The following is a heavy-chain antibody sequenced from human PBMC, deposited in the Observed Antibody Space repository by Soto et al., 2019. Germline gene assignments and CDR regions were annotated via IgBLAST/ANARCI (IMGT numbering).Heavy chain of an antibody. CDR1: GFTFSRYW. CDR2: IRQDGTEK. V-gene: IGHV3-7*01. Sequence: GGSLRLSCAASGFTFSRYWMNWVRQAPGKGLEWVANIRQDGTEKNYVDSVKGRFTISRDNARNSLYLQMDSLRAEDTAVYFCARGDTPMITGMDSFDIWGQGTMVTVSS. CDR3: ARGDTPMITGMDSFDI. D-gene: IGHD5-18*01. J-gene: IGHJ3*02.